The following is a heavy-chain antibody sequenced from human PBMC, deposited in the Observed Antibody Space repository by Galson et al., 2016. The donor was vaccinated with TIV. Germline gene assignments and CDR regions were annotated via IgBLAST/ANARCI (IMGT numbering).Heavy chain of an antibody. D-gene: IGHD2-21*01. CDR1: GLIVSENY. V-gene: IGHV3-66*02. J-gene: IGHJ6*02. CDR2: IDSDGRT. CDR3: ARDRRHCGNECFLRYYYGMDA. Sequence: LRLSCAASGLIVSENYMTWVRQAPGKGLEWVALIDSDGRTVHADSVRGRSTVSRDNSKNMVYLQMDSLRPEDTAVYSCARDRRHCGNECFLRYYYGMDAWGQGTTVTVSS.